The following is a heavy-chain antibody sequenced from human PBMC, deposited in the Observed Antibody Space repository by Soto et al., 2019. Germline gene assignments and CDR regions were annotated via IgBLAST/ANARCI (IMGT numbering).Heavy chain of an antibody. CDR3: ARQYCSSTSCYFPFDY. Sequence: SETLSLTCTVCGGSISSSSYYWGWIRQPPGKGLEWIGSIYYSGSTYYNPSLKSRVTISVDTSKNQFSLKLSSVTAADTAVYYCARQYCSSTSCYFPFDYWGQGTLVTVSS. CDR2: IYYSGST. D-gene: IGHD2-2*01. V-gene: IGHV4-39*01. J-gene: IGHJ4*02. CDR1: GGSISSSSYY.